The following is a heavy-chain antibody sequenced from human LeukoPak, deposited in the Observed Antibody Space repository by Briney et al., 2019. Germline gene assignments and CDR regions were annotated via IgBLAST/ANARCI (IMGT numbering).Heavy chain of an antibody. CDR3: AKCRDGYNYLDY. CDR1: GGSISSYY. CDR2: IYYSGST. V-gene: IGHV4-59*12. Sequence: PSETLSLTCTVSGGSISSYYWSWIRQPPGKGLEWIGYIYYSGSTNYNPSLKSRVTISVDTSKNQYSLKLSSVTAADTAVYYCAKCRDGYNYLDYWGQGTLVTVSS. D-gene: IGHD5-24*01. J-gene: IGHJ4*02.